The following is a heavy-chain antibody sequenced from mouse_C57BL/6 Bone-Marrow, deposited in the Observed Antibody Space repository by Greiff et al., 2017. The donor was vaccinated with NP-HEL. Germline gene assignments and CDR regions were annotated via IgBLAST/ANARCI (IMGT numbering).Heavy chain of an antibody. V-gene: IGHV2-9-1*01. D-gene: IGHD2-4*01. CDR3: ARTYYDYDRAWFAY. Sequence: VQLQQSGPGLVAPSQSLSITCTVSGFSLTSYAISWVRQPPGKGLEWLGVIWTGGGTNYNSALKSRLSISKDNSKSQVFLKMNSLQTDDTARYYCARTYYDYDRAWFAYWGQGTLVTVSA. J-gene: IGHJ3*01. CDR1: GFSLTSYA. CDR2: IWTGGGT.